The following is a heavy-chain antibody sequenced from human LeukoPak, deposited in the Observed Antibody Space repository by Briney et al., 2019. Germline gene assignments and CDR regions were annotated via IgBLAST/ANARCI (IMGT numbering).Heavy chain of an antibody. CDR1: GGSISSGGYS. CDR2: IYHSGST. V-gene: IGHV4-30-2*01. Sequence: KPSETLSLTCAVSGGSISSGGYSWSWIRQPPGKGLEWIGYIYHSGSTYYNPSLKSRVTISVDRSKNQFSLKLSSVTAADTAVYYCARAADIHYDFWSGYFDYWGQGTLVTVSS. J-gene: IGHJ4*02. D-gene: IGHD3-3*01. CDR3: ARAADIHYDFWSGYFDY.